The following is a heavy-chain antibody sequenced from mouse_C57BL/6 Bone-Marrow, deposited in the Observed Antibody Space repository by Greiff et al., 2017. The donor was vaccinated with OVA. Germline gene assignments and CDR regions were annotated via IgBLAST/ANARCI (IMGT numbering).Heavy chain of an antibody. D-gene: IGHD1-1*01. CDR2: IDPEDGAT. V-gene: IGHV14-1*01. CDR1: GFNIKDYY. J-gene: IGHJ2*01. CDR3: TSTVVANDY. Sequence: VQLQQSGAELVRPGASVTLSCTASGFNIKDYYMHWVKQRPEQGLEWIGRIDPEDGATEYAPKFQGKATMTADTSSNTAYLQLSSLTSEDTAVYYCTSTVVANDYWGQGTTLTVSS.